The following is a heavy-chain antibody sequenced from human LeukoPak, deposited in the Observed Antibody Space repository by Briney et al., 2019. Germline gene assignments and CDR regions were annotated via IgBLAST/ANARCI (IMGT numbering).Heavy chain of an antibody. Sequence: ASVKVSCKASGYTFTSYGISWVRQAPGQGLEWMGWISAYNGNTDYAQSLQGRVTMTIDTSTSTVYMELRSLRSDDTAVYYCARDVGGNYDLDYWGQGTLVTVSS. D-gene: IGHD3-16*01. V-gene: IGHV1-18*01. CDR2: ISAYNGNT. CDR3: ARDVGGNYDLDY. CDR1: GYTFTSYG. J-gene: IGHJ4*02.